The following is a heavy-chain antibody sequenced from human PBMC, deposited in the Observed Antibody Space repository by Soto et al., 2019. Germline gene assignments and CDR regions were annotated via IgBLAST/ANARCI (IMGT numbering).Heavy chain of an antibody. V-gene: IGHV4-31*03. Sequence: NPSETLSLTCTVSGGSISSGGYYWSWIRQHPGKGLEWIGYIYYSGSTYYNPSLKSRVTISVDTSKDQFSLKLSSVTAADTAVYYCARDAPYYYDSSGKNLGFDPWGQGTLVTVSS. J-gene: IGHJ5*02. CDR2: IYYSGST. D-gene: IGHD3-22*01. CDR3: ARDAPYYYDSSGKNLGFDP. CDR1: GGSISSGGYY.